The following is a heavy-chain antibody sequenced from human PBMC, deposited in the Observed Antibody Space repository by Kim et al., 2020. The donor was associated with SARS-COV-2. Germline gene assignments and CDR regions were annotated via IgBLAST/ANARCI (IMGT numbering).Heavy chain of an antibody. V-gene: IGHV4-59*01. CDR3: ARVKGPRYFDRNWFDP. D-gene: IGHD3-9*01. J-gene: IGHJ5*02. Sequence: SLKSRVTISVDTSKNQFSLKLSSVTAADTAVYYCARVKGPRYFDRNWFDPWGQGTLVTVSS.